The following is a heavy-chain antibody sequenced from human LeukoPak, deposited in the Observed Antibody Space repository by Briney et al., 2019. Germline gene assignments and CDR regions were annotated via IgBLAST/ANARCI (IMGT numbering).Heavy chain of an antibody. V-gene: IGHV4-61*02. J-gene: IGHJ5*02. Sequence: SETLSLTCTVSGGSISSGSYYWSWIRQPAGKGLEWIGRIYTSGSTNYNPSLKSRVTISVDTSKNQFSLKLSSVTAADTAVYYCARSTSVLEWFHWFDPWGQGTLVTASS. CDR2: IYTSGST. CDR1: GGSISSGSYY. D-gene: IGHD3-3*01. CDR3: ARSTSVLEWFHWFDP.